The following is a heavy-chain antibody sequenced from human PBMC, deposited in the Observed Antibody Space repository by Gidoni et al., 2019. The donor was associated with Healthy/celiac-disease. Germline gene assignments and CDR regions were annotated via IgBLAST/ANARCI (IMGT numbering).Heavy chain of an antibody. V-gene: IGHV5-51*01. J-gene: IGHJ4*02. CDR2: IYPGESDT. CDR1: VYSFTRYC. D-gene: IGHD6-19*01. Sequence: DVQLVHSGAEVQKPGESLTISCKGSVYSFTRYCIGWVRQMPGKGLEWMGIIYPGESDTRYSPSCQGQVTISADKSISTAYLQWSSLKASDTAMYYCERHLGGYSSGWSRGGFDYWGQGTLVTVSS. CDR3: ERHLGGYSSGWSRGGFDY.